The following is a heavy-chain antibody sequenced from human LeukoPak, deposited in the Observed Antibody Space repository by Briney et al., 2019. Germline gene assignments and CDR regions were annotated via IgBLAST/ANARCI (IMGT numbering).Heavy chain of an antibody. CDR3: ARNDYDFWSGYYTGIDY. Sequence: ASVKVSCKASGYTFTNYAISWVRQAPGQGLEWMGWISGNNGNTNYAQNVQGRVTMTTDTSTSTAYMELRSLRSDDTAVYYCARNDYDFWSGYYTGIDYWGQGTLVTVSS. CDR2: ISGNNGNT. D-gene: IGHD3-3*01. CDR1: GYTFTNYA. J-gene: IGHJ4*02. V-gene: IGHV1-18*01.